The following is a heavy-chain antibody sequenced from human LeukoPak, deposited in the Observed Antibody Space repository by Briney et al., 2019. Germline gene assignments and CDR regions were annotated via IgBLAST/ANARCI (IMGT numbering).Heavy chain of an antibody. CDR2: SRNKANSYTT. Sequence: TGGSLRLSCAASGFTFSDHYMDWVRQAPGKGLEWVGRSRNKANSYTTDYAASVNGRFTISRDVSKNSLYLQMNSLKTEDTAVYYCARAYTSGWYSPGYWGQGTLVTVSS. CDR1: GFTFSDHY. J-gene: IGHJ4*02. D-gene: IGHD6-19*01. V-gene: IGHV3-72*01. CDR3: ARAYTSGWYSPGY.